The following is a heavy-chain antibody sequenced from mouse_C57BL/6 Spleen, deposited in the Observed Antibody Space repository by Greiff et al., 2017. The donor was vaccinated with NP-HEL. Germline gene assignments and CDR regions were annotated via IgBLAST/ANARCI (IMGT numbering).Heavy chain of an antibody. Sequence: EVQLQQSGAELVRPGASVKLSCTASGFNIKDDYMHWVKQRPEQGLEWIGWIDPENGDTEYASKFQGKATITADTSSNTANLQLSSLTSEDTAVYYCTRTGSSYAMDYWGQGTSVTVSS. D-gene: IGHD1-1*01. V-gene: IGHV14-4*01. CDR2: IDPENGDT. CDR1: GFNIKDDY. CDR3: TRTGSSYAMDY. J-gene: IGHJ4*01.